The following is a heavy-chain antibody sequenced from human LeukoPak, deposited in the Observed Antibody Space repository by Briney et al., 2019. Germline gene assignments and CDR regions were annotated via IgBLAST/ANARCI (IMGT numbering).Heavy chain of an antibody. V-gene: IGHV3-23*01. CDR1: GFTFSSYA. D-gene: IGHD3-10*01. J-gene: IGHJ4*02. Sequence: GGSLGLSCAVSGFTFSSYAMSWVRQAPGKGLEWVSAISGSGGSTYYADSVKGRFTISRDNSKNTLYLQMNSLRAEDTAVYYCAKPTGVVRDDYWGQGTLVTVSS. CDR2: ISGSGGST. CDR3: AKPTGVVRDDY.